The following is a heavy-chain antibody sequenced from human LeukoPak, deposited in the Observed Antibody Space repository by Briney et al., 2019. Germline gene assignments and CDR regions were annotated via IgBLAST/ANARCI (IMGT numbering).Heavy chain of an antibody. V-gene: IGHV3-21*01. D-gene: IGHD2-2*01. CDR1: GFTFSTYT. CDR2: ISSISSHI. CDR3: ASSPPYCSSTNCYANY. Sequence: GGSLRLSCAASGFTFSTYTMSRVRQAPGQGLEWVSSISSISSHIFYADSVKGRFTISRDNAKNSLYLQMSSLRAEDTAVYYCASSPPYCSSTNCYANYWGQGTLVTVSS. J-gene: IGHJ4*02.